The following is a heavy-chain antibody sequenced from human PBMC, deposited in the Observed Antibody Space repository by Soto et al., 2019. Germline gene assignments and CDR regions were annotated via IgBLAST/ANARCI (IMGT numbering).Heavy chain of an antibody. V-gene: IGHV1-8*01. CDR3: ARGGSTIFGAVIPLPRYV. J-gene: IGHJ6*02. CDR2: MNPNSGNT. Sequence: GASVKVSCKASGYTFTSYDINWVRQATGQGLEWMGWMNPNSGNTGYAQKFQGRVTMTRNTSISTAYMELSSLRSEDTAVYYCARGGSTIFGAVIPLPRYVWGQGTTVTVSS. D-gene: IGHD3-3*01. CDR1: GYTFTSYD.